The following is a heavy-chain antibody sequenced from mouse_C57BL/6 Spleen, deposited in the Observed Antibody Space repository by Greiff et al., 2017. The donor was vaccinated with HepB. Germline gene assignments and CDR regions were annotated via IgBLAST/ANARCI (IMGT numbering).Heavy chain of an antibody. CDR3: ARSDYGSSPFDY. V-gene: IGHV1-59*01. CDR2: IDPSDSYT. Sequence: QVQLQQPGAELVRPGTSVKLSCKASGYTFTSYWMHWVKQRPGQGLEWIGVIDPSDSYTNYNQKFKGKATLTVDTSSSTAYMQRSSLTSEDSAVYYCARSDYGSSPFDYWGQGTTLTVSS. CDR1: GYTFTSYW. J-gene: IGHJ2*01. D-gene: IGHD1-1*01.